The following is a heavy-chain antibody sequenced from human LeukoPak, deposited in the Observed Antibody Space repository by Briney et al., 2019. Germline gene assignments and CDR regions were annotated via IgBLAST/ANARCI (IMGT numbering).Heavy chain of an antibody. D-gene: IGHD3-3*01. CDR3: ARGHMYDFWSGIDFDY. CDR1: GFTFSSYA. J-gene: IGHJ4*02. CDR2: ISGSGGST. Sequence: PGGSLRLSCAASGFTFSSYAMSWVRQAPGKGLEWVSAISGSGGSTYYADSVKGRFTISRDNSKNTLYLQMNSLRAEDTAVYYCARGHMYDFWSGIDFDYWGQGTLVTVSS. V-gene: IGHV3-23*01.